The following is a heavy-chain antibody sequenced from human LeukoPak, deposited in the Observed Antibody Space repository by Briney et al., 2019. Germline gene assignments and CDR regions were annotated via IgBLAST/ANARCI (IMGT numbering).Heavy chain of an antibody. J-gene: IGHJ4*02. CDR2: INHSGST. Sequence: SETLSLTCAVYGGSFSGYYWSWIRQPPGEGLEWIGEINHSGSTNYNPSLKSRVTISVDTSKNQFSLKLSSVTAADTAVYYCARGDITSRFDYWGQGTLVTVSS. V-gene: IGHV4-34*01. CDR3: ARGDITSRFDY. CDR1: GGSFSGYY.